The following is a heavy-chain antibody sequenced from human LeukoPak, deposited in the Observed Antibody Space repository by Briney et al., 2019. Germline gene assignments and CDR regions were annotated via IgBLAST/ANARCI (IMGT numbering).Heavy chain of an antibody. CDR3: ARATVGATDY. D-gene: IGHD1-26*01. CDR1: GFTFSSYS. Sequence: PGGSLRLSCAASGFTFSSYSMNWVRQAPGKGLEWISYVSSTSTTIYYADSVKGRFTVSKDSAKNSLYLQMNSLGVEDTAVYYCARATVGATDYWGQGTLVTVSS. J-gene: IGHJ4*02. CDR2: VSSTSTTI. V-gene: IGHV3-48*04.